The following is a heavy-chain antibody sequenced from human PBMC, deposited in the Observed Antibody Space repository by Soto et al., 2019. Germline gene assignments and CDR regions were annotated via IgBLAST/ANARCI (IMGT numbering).Heavy chain of an antibody. V-gene: IGHV3-11*06. CDR2: ISSSSSYT. D-gene: IGHD4-17*01. J-gene: IGHJ5*02. CDR1: GFTFSDYY. Sequence: LRLSCAASGFTFSDYYMSWIRQAPGKGLEWVSYISSSSSYTNYADSVKGRFTISRDNAKNSLYLQMNSLRAEDTAVYYCARDNSYGDYDWFDPWGQGTLVTVSS. CDR3: ARDNSYGDYDWFDP.